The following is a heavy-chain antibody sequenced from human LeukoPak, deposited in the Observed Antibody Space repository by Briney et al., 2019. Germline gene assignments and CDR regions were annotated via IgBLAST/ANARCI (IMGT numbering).Heavy chain of an antibody. D-gene: IGHD3-22*01. CDR3: ARAGTYYYDSSGP. J-gene: IGHJ5*02. Sequence: EINHSRSTNYNPSLKRRGTISVDTSKNQFSLKLSSVTAADTAVYYCARAGTYYYDSSGPWGQGTLVTVSS. V-gene: IGHV4-34*01. CDR2: INHSRST.